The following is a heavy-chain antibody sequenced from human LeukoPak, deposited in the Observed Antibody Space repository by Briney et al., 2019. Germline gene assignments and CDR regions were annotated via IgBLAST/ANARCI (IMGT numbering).Heavy chain of an antibody. V-gene: IGHV3-21*01. CDR2: ISSSSSYI. D-gene: IGHD3-10*01. J-gene: IGHJ3*02. CDR3: ARGRLFYGSGSNGPQPRAPEAFDI. CDR1: GFTFSSYS. Sequence: GGSLRLSCAASGFTFSSYSMNWVRQAPGKGLEWVSSISSSSSYIYYADSVKGRFTISRDNAKNSLYLQMNSLRAEDTAVYYCARGRLFYGSGSNGPQPRAPEAFDIWGQGTMVTVSS.